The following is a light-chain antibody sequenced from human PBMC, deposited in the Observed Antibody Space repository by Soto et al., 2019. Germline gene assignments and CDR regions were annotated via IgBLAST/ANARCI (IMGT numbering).Light chain of an antibody. CDR1: QHLLYRSNNKNY. CDR3: QQYYNPPWT. V-gene: IGKV4-1*01. Sequence: DTVMSQSPASLAVSLGGRATINCKSSQHLLYRSNNKNYLAWYQHKAGQPPKLLIYWASTRDSGVPDRFSGSGSGTDFTLTINNVQAEDVAVYYCQQYYNPPWTFGQGTKVEI. CDR2: WAS. J-gene: IGKJ1*01.